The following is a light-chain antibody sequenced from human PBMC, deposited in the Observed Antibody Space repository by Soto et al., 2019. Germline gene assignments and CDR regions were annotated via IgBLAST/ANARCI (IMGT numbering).Light chain of an antibody. CDR2: AAS. Sequence: DIQLTQSPSSLSASVGDRVTITCRASESMSIYLNWYQHKPGKTPKLLIYAASSLQSGVPSRFSGSGSGTDFTLTISSLQLEDFASYYCQQSYKTPTFGQGTKVDIK. CDR1: ESMSIY. CDR3: QQSYKTPT. V-gene: IGKV1-39*01. J-gene: IGKJ1*01.